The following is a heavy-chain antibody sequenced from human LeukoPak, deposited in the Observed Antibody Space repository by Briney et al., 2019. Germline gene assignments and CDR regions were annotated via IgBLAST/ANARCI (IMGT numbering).Heavy chain of an antibody. J-gene: IGHJ6*03. CDR2: IIPIFGTA. Sequence: SVKVSCKASGGTFSSYAISWVRQAPGQGLEWMGGIIPIFGTANYAQKFQGRVTITADESTSTAYMELSSLRSEDTAVYYCARVPGFNPYYYYMDVWGKGTTVTVSS. CDR3: ARVPGFNPYYYYMDV. CDR1: GGTFSSYA. V-gene: IGHV1-69*13. D-gene: IGHD1-14*01.